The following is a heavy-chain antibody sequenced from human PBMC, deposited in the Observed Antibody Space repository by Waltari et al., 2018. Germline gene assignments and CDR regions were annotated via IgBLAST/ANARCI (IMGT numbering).Heavy chain of an antibody. CDR3: AREQWRSPRGEREDY. CDR1: GGTFSSYA. D-gene: IGHD6-19*01. V-gene: IGHV1-69*01. Sequence: QVQLVQSGAGVKKPGSSVKVSCKASGGTFSSYAISWVRQAPGQGLEWMGGIIPIFGTANDAQKFQGRVTMTADESTSTAYMELSSLGSEDTAVYYCAREQWRSPRGEREDYWGQGTLVTVSS. CDR2: IIPIFGTA. J-gene: IGHJ4*02.